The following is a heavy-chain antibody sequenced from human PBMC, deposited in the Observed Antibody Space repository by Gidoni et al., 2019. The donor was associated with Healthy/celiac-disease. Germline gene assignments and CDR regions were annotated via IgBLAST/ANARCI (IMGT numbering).Heavy chain of an antibody. Sequence: QLQLQESGPGLVKPSETLSLTCTVPGGSISSSSYYWGWIRQPPGKGLEWIGSIYYSGGTYYNPSLKSRVTISVDTSKNQFSLKLSSVTAADTAVYYCARRRATIFGVDPNNWFDPWGQGTLVTVSS. J-gene: IGHJ5*02. CDR1: GGSISSSSYY. V-gene: IGHV4-39*01. CDR3: ARRRATIFGVDPNNWFDP. D-gene: IGHD3-3*01. CDR2: IYYSGGT.